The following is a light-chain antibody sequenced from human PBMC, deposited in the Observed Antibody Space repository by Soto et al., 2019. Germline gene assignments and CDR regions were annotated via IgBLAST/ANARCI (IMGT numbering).Light chain of an antibody. Sequence: EMVLTHGPSMLALSRGARSTLSCMASQRITNTYLSSYHQQPRHDPRLVIYGASSSAAGSPDSFSASRSGTAVTLPISRLQPADFAAYYSQQHGTSPLTFGQGTKVDI. J-gene: IGKJ1*01. CDR3: QQHGTSPLT. V-gene: IGKV3-20*01. CDR2: GAS. CDR1: QRITNTY.